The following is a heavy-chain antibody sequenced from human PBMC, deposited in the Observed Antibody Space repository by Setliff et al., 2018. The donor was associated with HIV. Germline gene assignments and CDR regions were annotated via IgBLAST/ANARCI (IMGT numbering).Heavy chain of an antibody. V-gene: IGHV4-31*03. D-gene: IGHD5-18*01. Sequence: NPSETLSLTCTVSGASISSGGYYWTWIRQHPGKCLEWIGYIYHSGRTYYNPSLKSRLTISLDTSKNQFSLKVSSVTASDTALYYCARAFVPYGYGLDYFDYCGQGTLVTVSS. CDR2: IYHSGRT. CDR3: ARAFVPYGYGLDYFDY. J-gene: IGHJ4*02. CDR1: GASISSGGYY.